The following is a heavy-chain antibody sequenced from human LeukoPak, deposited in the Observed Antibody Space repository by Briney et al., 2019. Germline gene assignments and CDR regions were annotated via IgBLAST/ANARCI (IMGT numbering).Heavy chain of an antibody. CDR2: THTSGSP. D-gene: IGHD2-2*01. Sequence: SETLSLTCTVSGGSMTNYFWNWIRQSPGKGLEWIGYTHTSGSPDYSHSLKSRVTMSLDTSKNQFSLMLSSVTAADTAVYFCARATQRYCGGTTCFPYWFDTWGQGTLVTVSS. CDR3: ARATQRYCGGTTCFPYWFDT. V-gene: IGHV4-4*09. CDR1: GGSMTNYF. J-gene: IGHJ5*01.